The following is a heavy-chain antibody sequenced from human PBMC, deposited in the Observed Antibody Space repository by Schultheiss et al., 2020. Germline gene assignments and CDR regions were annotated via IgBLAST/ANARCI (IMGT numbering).Heavy chain of an antibody. J-gene: IGHJ6*02. Sequence: GGSLRLSCAASGFTFSSYWMSWVRQAPGKGLEWVANIKQDGSEKYYVDSVKGRFTISRYNAKNSLYLQMNSMRAEDTAVYYCAGSTTPHNQYGMHVWCQGTTVTV. CDR2: IKQDGSEK. V-gene: IGHV3-7*03. CDR3: AGSTTPHNQYGMHV. D-gene: IGHD2/OR15-2a*01. CDR1: GFTFSSYW.